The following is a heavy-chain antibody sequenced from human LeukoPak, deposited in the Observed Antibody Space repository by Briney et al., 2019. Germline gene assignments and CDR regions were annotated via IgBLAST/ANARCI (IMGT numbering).Heavy chain of an antibody. Sequence: GRSLRLSCAASGFTFSSYAMHWVRQAPGKGLEWVAVISYDGSNKYYADSVKGRFTISRDNSKNTLYLQMNSLRAEDTAVYYCARFPEFYGSGSYYNDGYNWFDPWGQGTLVTVSS. J-gene: IGHJ5*02. CDR2: ISYDGSNK. CDR1: GFTFSSYA. V-gene: IGHV3-30-3*01. D-gene: IGHD3-10*01. CDR3: ARFPEFYGSGSYYNDGYNWFDP.